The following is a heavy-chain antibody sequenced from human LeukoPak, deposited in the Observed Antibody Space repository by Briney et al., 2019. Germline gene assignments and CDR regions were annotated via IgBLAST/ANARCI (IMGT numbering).Heavy chain of an antibody. V-gene: IGHV1-18*01. CDR1: GYIFTSYG. CDR2: ISGDNGKT. CDR3: ARIGGHVLLSKARKSYYYMDV. Sequence: ASVKVSCKTSGYIFTSYGISWVRQAPGQGLEWMGWISGDNGKTKYAQKFQGRVTLTTDTSTTTAYMELSSLRSEDTAVYYCARIGGHVLLSKARKSYYYMDVWGKGTTVTVSS. D-gene: IGHD3-10*01. J-gene: IGHJ6*03.